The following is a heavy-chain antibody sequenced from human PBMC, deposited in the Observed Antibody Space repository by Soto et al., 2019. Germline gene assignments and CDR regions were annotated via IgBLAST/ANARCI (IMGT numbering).Heavy chain of an antibody. J-gene: IGHJ3*02. V-gene: IGHV3-30-3*01. CDR3: AREILTSLDAFDI. CDR2: ISYDGSNK. D-gene: IGHD1-20*01. Sequence: GGSLRLSCAASGFTFSSYAMHWVRQAPGKGLEWVAVISYDGSNKYYADSVKGRFTSSKDNSKNTLYLQMNSLRAEDTAVYYCAREILTSLDAFDIWGQGTMVTVSS. CDR1: GFTFSSYA.